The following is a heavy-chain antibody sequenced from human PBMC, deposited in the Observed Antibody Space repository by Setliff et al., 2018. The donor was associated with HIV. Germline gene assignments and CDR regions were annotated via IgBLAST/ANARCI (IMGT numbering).Heavy chain of an antibody. Sequence: ASVKVSCKASGYTFTRNQIHWVRQAPGQGLEWMGIINPSGGNTNYAQKLQGRVTMTTDTSTSTAYMEPRSLRSDDTAVYYCARFGPNRAVAGFDYWGQGTLVTVSS. CDR2: INPSGGNT. V-gene: IGHV1-46*01. D-gene: IGHD6-19*01. CDR3: ARFGPNRAVAGFDY. J-gene: IGHJ4*02. CDR1: GYTFTRNQ.